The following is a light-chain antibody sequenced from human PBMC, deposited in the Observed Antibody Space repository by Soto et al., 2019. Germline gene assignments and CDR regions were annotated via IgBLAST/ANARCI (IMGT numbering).Light chain of an antibody. CDR2: RNN. J-gene: IGLJ2*01. CDR3: AAWDDGLSAVV. V-gene: IGLV1-47*01. Sequence: QSVLTQPPSASGTPGQRVTISCSGSSSNIGSNYVYWYQQLPGTAPKLLIYRNNQRPSGVPDRFSGSKSVTSASLAISGLRSEDEADYYCAAWDDGLSAVVFGGGTKLTVL. CDR1: SSNIGSNY.